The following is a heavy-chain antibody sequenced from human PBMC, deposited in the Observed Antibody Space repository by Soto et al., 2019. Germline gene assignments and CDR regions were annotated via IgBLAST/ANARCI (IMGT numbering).Heavy chain of an antibody. J-gene: IGHJ6*02. CDR2: ISGSGGST. Sequence: GGSLRLSCAASGFTLSSHAMSWVRQAPGEGLEWVSAISGSGGSTYYADSVKGRFTISRDNSKNTLYLQMNSLRAEDTAVYYCAHIAAAGEPYYYYGMDVWGQGTTVTVSS. CDR1: GFTLSSHA. CDR3: AHIAAAGEPYYYYGMDV. D-gene: IGHD6-13*01. V-gene: IGHV3-23*01.